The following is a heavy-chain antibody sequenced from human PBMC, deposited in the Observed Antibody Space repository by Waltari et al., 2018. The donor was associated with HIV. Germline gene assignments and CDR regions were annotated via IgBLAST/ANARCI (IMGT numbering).Heavy chain of an antibody. CDR3: VALRTMTGTIDK. V-gene: IGHV4-39*01. CDR1: TGYITQSYH. Sequence: QLQLQESGPALVKPSETLSLTCTVSTGYITQSYHWGWVRQFPGTGLEGIGSIYSNGVSHYAPSLKSRVALSVDMSKNQFSLTLTAVTAADTSRYFCVALRTMTGTIDKWGQGTLVTVS. D-gene: IGHD3-9*01. J-gene: IGHJ4*02. CDR2: IYSNGVS.